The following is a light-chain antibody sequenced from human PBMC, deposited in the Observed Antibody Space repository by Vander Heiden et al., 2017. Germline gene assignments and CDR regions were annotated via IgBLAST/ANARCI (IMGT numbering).Light chain of an antibody. Sequence: QSALTQPASVSGSPGQSITISCTGTSSDVGGYNFVSWYQQHPAKAPKLMIYDVSNRPLGVSNRFSGSKSGNTASLTISGLQAEDEADYYCSSYTSSSIPWVFGGGTKLTVL. CDR1: SSDVGGYNF. CDR3: SSYTSSSIPWV. CDR2: DVS. V-gene: IGLV2-14*03. J-gene: IGLJ3*02.